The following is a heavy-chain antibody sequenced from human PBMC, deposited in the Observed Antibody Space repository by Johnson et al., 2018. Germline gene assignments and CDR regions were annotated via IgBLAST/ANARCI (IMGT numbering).Heavy chain of an antibody. CDR3: ARGCSYTSCYRTDYFQH. CDR2: ISDDGSHK. Sequence: QVQLVQSGGGVVQPGRSLRLSCAVSGFSLSNYGMHWVRQAPGKGLEWVAVISDDGSHKYYADSVKGRFSISRDDSKNTLYLQMNSRGAEDTAVYCCARGCSYTSCYRTDYFQHWGQGTLVTVSA. D-gene: IGHD2-2*02. V-gene: IGHV3-30*03. J-gene: IGHJ1*01. CDR1: GFSLSNYG.